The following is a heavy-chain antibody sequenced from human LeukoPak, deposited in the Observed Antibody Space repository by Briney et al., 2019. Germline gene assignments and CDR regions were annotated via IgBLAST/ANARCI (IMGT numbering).Heavy chain of an antibody. D-gene: IGHD3-22*01. CDR3: AKDRGDYYDSSGYYSGGFDI. CDR2: ISYDGSKR. J-gene: IGHJ3*02. CDR1: GFTFSSYG. V-gene: IGHV3-30*18. Sequence: QPGRSLRLSCAASGFTFSSYGMHWVRQAPGKGLEWVAVISYDGSKRYYADSVKGRFTISRDNSKNTLYLQMNSLRAEDTAVYYCAKDRGDYYDSSGYYSGGFDIWGQGTMVTVSS.